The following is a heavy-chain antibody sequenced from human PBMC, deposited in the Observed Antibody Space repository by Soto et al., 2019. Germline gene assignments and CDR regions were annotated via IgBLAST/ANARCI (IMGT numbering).Heavy chain of an antibody. V-gene: IGHV4-59*08. CDR3: ARIREGDNYYYYYMDV. CDR1: GGSISSYY. D-gene: IGHD1-26*01. Sequence: SETLSLTCTVSGGSISSYYWSWIRQPPGKGLEWIGYIYYSGSTNYNPSLKSRVTISVDTSKNQFSLKLSSVTAADTAVYYCARIREGDNYYYYYMDVWGKGTTVTVSS. CDR2: IYYSGST. J-gene: IGHJ6*03.